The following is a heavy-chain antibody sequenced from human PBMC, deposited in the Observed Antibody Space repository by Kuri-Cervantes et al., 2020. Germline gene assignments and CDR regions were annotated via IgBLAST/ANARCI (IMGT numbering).Heavy chain of an antibody. V-gene: IGHV3-7*01. CDR3: VSGDFSDY. D-gene: IGHD3-10*01. Sequence: GSLRLSCAASGLTISRYWMTWVRQAPGKGLEWVANIKQDGSETHYVDSVKGRFTISRDNAKRSLYLQMDSLRAEDTAVYFCVSGDFSDYWGQGTLVTVSS. CDR1: GLTISRYW. CDR2: IKQDGSET. J-gene: IGHJ4*02.